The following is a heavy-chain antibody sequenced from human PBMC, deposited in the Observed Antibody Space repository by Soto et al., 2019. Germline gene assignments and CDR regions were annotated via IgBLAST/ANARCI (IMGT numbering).Heavy chain of an antibody. CDR2: IWYDGSNK. CDR3: ARDGAFGGVIVQYYFDY. CDR1: GFTFSSYG. V-gene: IGHV3-33*01. Sequence: QVQLVESGGGVVQPGRSLRLSCAASGFTFSSYGMHWVRQAPGKGLEWVAVIWYDGSNKYYADSVKGRFTISRDNSKNPLYLQMNSLGAEDMAVYYCARDGAFGGVIVQYYFDYWGQGTLVTVSS. D-gene: IGHD3-16*02. J-gene: IGHJ4*02.